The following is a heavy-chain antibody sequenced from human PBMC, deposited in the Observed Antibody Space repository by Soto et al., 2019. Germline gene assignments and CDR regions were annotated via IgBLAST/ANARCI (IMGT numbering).Heavy chain of an antibody. CDR3: ATETYGDYAGYFDP. CDR2: IYYSGST. CDR1: GGSISSSSYY. V-gene: IGHV4-39*01. Sequence: SETLSLTCTVSGGSISSSSYYWGWIRQPPGKGLEWIGSIYYSGSTYYNPSLKSRVTISVDTSKNQFSLKLTSVTAADTAVYYCATETYGDYAGYFDPSGQGILITVSS. D-gene: IGHD4-17*01. J-gene: IGHJ4*02.